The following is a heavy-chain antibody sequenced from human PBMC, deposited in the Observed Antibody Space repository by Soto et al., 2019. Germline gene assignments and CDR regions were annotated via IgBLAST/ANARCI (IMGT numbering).Heavy chain of an antibody. CDR3: ASTYSSSWYWFDP. CDR1: GFSLSNAGLG. CDR2: IFSNDEK. Sequence: QVTVKESGPVLVKPTETHTLTCTVSGFSLSNAGLGVSWIRQPPGKALEWLAHIFSNDEKSYSTSLKSRLTISKGTSKSQVVLTMTNMDPVDTATYYCASTYSSSWYWFDPWGQGTLVTVSS. J-gene: IGHJ5*02. D-gene: IGHD6-13*01. V-gene: IGHV2-26*04.